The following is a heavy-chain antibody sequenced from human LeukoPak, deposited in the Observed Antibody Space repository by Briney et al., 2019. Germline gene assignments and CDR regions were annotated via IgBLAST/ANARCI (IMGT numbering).Heavy chain of an antibody. CDR3: ARDGIESSGWEGFDY. D-gene: IGHD6-19*01. Sequence: GGSLRLSCAASGFTFSDYYMSWIRQAPGKGLEWVSYISSSSYTNYADSVKGRFTISRDNAKNSLYLQMNSLRAEDTAVYYCARDGIESSGWEGFDYWGQGTLVTVSS. CDR2: ISSSSYT. CDR1: GFTFSDYY. V-gene: IGHV3-11*06. J-gene: IGHJ4*02.